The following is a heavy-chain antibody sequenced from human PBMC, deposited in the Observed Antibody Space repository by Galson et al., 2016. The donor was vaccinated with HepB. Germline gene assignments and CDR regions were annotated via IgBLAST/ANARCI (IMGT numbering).Heavy chain of an antibody. CDR2: ISSSSTYI. Sequence: SLRLSCAASGSTFSTYSMNWVRQAPGKGLEWVSSISSSSTYIYYADSVKGRFTISRDNAKNSLYLQMNSLRAEDTAVYYCASYPGYFPGNWGQGTLVTVSS. J-gene: IGHJ4*02. V-gene: IGHV3-21*01. CDR3: ASYPGYFPGN. D-gene: IGHD3-9*01. CDR1: GSTFSTYS.